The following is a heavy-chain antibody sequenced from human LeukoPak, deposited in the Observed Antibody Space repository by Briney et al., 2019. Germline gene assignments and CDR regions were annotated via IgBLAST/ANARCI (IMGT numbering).Heavy chain of an antibody. CDR2: LSAGGGST. J-gene: IGHJ3*02. CDR1: GFTLSSYA. CDR3: AKDTDMLLVDAFDI. V-gene: IGHV3-23*01. Sequence: GGSLRLSRAASGFTLSSYALSWVRQAPGKGLDWVSALSAGGGSTYYADSMKGRFTISRDNSENTLYLQINSLRAEDRAVYFCAKDTDMLLVDAFDIWGQETMVTVP. D-gene: IGHD5-18*01.